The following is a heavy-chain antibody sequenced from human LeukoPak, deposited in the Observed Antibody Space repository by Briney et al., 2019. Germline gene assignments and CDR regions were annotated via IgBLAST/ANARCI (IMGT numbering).Heavy chain of an antibody. CDR1: GYTFTSYG. V-gene: IGHV1-24*01. D-gene: IGHD4-17*01. CDR3: ASTTVTTGVDY. J-gene: IGHJ4*02. CDR2: FDPEDGET. Sequence: ASVKVSCKASGYTFTSYGISWVRQAPGKGLEWMGGFDPEDGETIYAQKFQGRVTMTEDTSTDTAYMELSSLRSEDTAVYYCASTTVTTGVDYWGQGTLVTVSS.